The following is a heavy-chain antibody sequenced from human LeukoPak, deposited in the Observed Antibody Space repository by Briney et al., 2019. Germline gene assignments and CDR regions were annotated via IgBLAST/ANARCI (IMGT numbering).Heavy chain of an antibody. CDR3: TTTFCSGGSCGPFDY. CDR1: GFTVSNAW. CDR2: IKSKTDGWTN. Sequence: GGSLRLSCAASGFTVSNAWMSWVRQAPGKGLEWVGRIKSKTDGWTNDYAAPVKGRFTISRDDSKNTLYLQMNSLKTEDTAVYYCTTTFCSGGSCGPFDYWGQGTLVTVSS. V-gene: IGHV3-15*01. J-gene: IGHJ4*02. D-gene: IGHD2-15*01.